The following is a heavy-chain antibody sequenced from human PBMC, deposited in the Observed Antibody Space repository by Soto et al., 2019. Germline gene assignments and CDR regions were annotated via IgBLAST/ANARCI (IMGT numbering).Heavy chain of an antibody. D-gene: IGHD5-12*01. CDR1: GYTFTGYA. J-gene: IGHJ4*02. CDR2: INAGNGNT. Sequence: QVQLVQSGAEEKKPGASVKVSCKASGYTFTGYAMPWVRQAPGQRLEWMGWINAGNGNTKYSQKFQGRVTITRDTSASTAYMELLSLRSEDTAVYYCARAVAVPADFDYWGQGTLVTVSS. V-gene: IGHV1-3*05. CDR3: ARAVAVPADFDY.